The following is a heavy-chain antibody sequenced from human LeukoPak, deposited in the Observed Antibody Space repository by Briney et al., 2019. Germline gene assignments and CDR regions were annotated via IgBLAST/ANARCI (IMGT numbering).Heavy chain of an antibody. CDR2: ISGSGDKT. V-gene: IGHV3-23*01. CDR1: GFTFSSYA. CDR3: AKVRLGAPGYFDH. D-gene: IGHD1-26*01. Sequence: PGGSLRLSCAASGFTFSSYAMGWVRLAPGKGLEWVSVISGSGDKTFDADSVKGRFITSRDNSKNTLYLRMYSLRAEDTAVYYCAKVRLGAPGYFDHWGQGTLVSVSS. J-gene: IGHJ4*02.